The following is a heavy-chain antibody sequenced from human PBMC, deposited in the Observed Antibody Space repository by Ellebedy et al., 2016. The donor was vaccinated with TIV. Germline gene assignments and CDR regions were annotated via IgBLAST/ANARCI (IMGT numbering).Heavy chain of an antibody. V-gene: IGHV3-74*01. CDR3: VRARPYCGGDCFSFGN. CDR2: MNSDGSST. D-gene: IGHD2-21*02. J-gene: IGHJ4*02. Sequence: GESLKISXAASGFTFRNDWIHWVRQAPGKGLVWVSRMNSDGSSTNYADSGKGRFTISRDNAKNTLYLQMHSLRAEDTAVYYCVRARPYCGGDCFSFGNWGQGSLVTVSS. CDR1: GFTFRNDW.